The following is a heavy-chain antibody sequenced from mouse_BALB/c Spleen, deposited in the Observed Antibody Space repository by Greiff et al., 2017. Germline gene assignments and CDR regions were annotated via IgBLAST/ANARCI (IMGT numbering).Heavy chain of an antibody. V-gene: IGHV1-7*01. J-gene: IGHJ3*01. D-gene: IGHD2-3*01. CDR3: ARSFDGYHPFAY. Sequence: VKLVESGAELAKPGASVKMSCKASGYTFTSYWMHWVKQRPGQGLEWIGYINPSTGYTEYNQKFKDKATLTADKSSSTAYMQLSSLTSEDSAVYYCARSFDGYHPFAYWGQGTLVTVSA. CDR2: INPSTGYT. CDR1: GYTFTSYW.